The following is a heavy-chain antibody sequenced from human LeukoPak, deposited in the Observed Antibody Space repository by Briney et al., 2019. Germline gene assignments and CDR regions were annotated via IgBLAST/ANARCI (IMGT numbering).Heavy chain of an antibody. CDR2: IYTSGST. Sequence: SETLSLTCTVSGGSISSGSYYWSWIRQPAGKGLEWIGRIYTSGSTNYNPSLKSRVTISVDTSKNQFSLKLSSVTAADTAVYYCARVEASSSGAFDIWGQGTMVTVSS. D-gene: IGHD6-6*01. V-gene: IGHV4-61*02. CDR3: ARVEASSSGAFDI. CDR1: GGSISSGSYY. J-gene: IGHJ3*02.